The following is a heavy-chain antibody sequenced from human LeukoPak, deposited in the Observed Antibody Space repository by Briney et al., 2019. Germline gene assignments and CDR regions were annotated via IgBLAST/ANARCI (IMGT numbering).Heavy chain of an antibody. CDR1: GFTFSSYA. CDR3: AKSSSRGDSLDY. V-gene: IGHV3-23*01. Sequence: GSLRLSCAASGFTFSSYAMSWVRQAPGKGLEWVSAISGSGGSTYYADSVKGRFTISRDNSKNTLYLQMNSLRAEDTAVYYCAKSSSRGDSLDYWGQGTLVTVSS. J-gene: IGHJ4*02. D-gene: IGHD2-2*01. CDR2: ISGSGGST.